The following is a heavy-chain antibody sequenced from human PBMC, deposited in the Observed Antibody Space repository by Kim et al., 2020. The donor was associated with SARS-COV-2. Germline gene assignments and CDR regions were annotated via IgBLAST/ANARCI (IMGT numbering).Heavy chain of an antibody. V-gene: IGHV3-23*01. Sequence: GGSLRLSWAASGFTFSSYAMSWVRQAPGKGLEWVSVIGGRGGSTYYADSVKGRFSISRDNSKNTLYLQMNSLRAEDTAVYYCAKRVGYSSSWATADVWGQGTMVTVSS. CDR3: AKRVGYSSSWATADV. J-gene: IGHJ3*01. CDR1: GFTFSSYA. D-gene: IGHD6-13*01. CDR2: IGGRGGST.